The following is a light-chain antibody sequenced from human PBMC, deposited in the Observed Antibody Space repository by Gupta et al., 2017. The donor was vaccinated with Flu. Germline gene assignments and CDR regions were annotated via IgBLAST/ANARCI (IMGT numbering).Light chain of an antibody. J-gene: IGLJ3*02. Sequence: QSALPQPAPVSESPGQSITLSCTGSSSDVGGYNYVSWYQQHPGKAPKLMIYEVSNRPSGVSDRFSGSRSGNTASLTISGLQAEDEADYYCSSYTTSSTWVFGGGTKLTVL. CDR1: SSDVGGYNY. CDR2: EVS. V-gene: IGLV2-14*01. CDR3: SSYTTSSTWV.